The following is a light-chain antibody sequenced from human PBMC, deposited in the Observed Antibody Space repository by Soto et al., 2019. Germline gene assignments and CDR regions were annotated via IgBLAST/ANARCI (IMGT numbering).Light chain of an antibody. CDR2: GAS. CDR3: QQHVSSSRT. Sequence: EIVLTQSPGTLSLSPGERATLSCRAGQSVSSYLAWYQQKPGQAPRLLIYGASSRATGIPDRFSGSGSGTDFSLTISRLEPEDFAVYYCQQHVSSSRTFGQGTKVEIK. CDR1: QSVSSY. J-gene: IGKJ1*01. V-gene: IGKV3-20*01.